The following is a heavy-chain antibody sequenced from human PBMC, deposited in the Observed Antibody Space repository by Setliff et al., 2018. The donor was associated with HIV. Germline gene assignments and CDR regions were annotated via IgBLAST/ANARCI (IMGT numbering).Heavy chain of an antibody. V-gene: IGHV1-69*05. J-gene: IGHJ4*02. CDR3: AREDYYDSY. Sequence: GASVMVSCKASGGTFSSYAISWVRQAPGQGLEWMGGIIPIFGTANYAQKFQGRVTITTDESTSTAYMELSSLRSEDTAVYYCAREDYYDSYWGQGTLVTVSS. CDR2: IIPIFGTA. D-gene: IGHD3-22*01. CDR1: GGTFSSYA.